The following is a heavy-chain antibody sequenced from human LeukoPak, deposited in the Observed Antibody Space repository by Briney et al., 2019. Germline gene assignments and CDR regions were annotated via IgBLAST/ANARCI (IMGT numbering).Heavy chain of an antibody. V-gene: IGHV4-31*03. CDR3: ARGLHYYGSGTYLSNWFDP. D-gene: IGHD3-10*01. CDR1: GGSTNSGDYY. CDR2: IYYSGST. J-gene: IGHJ5*02. Sequence: PSQTLSLTCTVSGGSTNSGDYYWSWIRQHPGKGLEWIGYIYYSGSTYYNPSLKSRVTISVDTSKNQFSLKLSSVTAADTAVYYCARGLHYYGSGTYLSNWFDPWGQGTLVTVSS.